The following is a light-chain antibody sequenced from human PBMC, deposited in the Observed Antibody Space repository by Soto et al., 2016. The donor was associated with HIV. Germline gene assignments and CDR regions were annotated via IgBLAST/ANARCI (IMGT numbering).Light chain of an antibody. CDR3: QVWDSSSDHVV. CDR1: ALPDQY. CDR2: KDT. V-gene: IGLV3-21*02. J-gene: IGLJ2*01. Sequence: SYELTQPPSVSVSPGQTARIPCSGDALPDQYAYWYQHKPGQAPVLLIYKDTERPSGLPERFSGSNSGNTATLTISRVEAGDEADYYCQVWDSSSDHVVFGGGTKLTVL.